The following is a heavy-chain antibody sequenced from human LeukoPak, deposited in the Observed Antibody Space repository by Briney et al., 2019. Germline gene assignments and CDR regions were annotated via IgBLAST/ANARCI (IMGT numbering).Heavy chain of an antibody. D-gene: IGHD4-17*01. CDR1: GCSISSGYY. CDR2: IYHSGST. CDR3: ARHATTVTVYYFDY. V-gene: IGHV4-38-2*01. Sequence: SETLSLTCAVSGCSISSGYYWGWIRQPPGKGLEWIGSIYHSGSTYYNPSLKSRVTILVDTSKNQFSLKLSSVTAADTAVYYCARHATTVTVYYFDYWGQGTLVTVSS. J-gene: IGHJ4*02.